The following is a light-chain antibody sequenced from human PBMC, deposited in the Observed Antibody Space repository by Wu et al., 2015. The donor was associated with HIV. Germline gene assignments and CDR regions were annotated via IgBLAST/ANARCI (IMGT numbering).Light chain of an antibody. J-gene: IGKJ1*01. CDR2: GAS. Sequence: EIVLTQSPATLSLSPGERATLSCRASQSISNNYLAWYQHRPAQAPRLLIFGASSRANDIPDRFSGSGSGTDFTLTISRLEPEDFAVYFCQQYDASLAWTFGQGTKVEIK. CDR3: QQYDASLAWT. V-gene: IGKV3-20*01. CDR1: QSISNNY.